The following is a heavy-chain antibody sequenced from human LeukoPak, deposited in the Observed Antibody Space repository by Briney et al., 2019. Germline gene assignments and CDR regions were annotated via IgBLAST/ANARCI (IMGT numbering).Heavy chain of an antibody. Sequence: GGSLRLSCAASGVTFSSYGMHWVRQAPGKGLEWVALISSGGNDKLYGDSVKGRFTISRDDSKSTLYLQMNSLRAEDTAVYYCTTKVIRGNSGDDYDDWGQGTLVTVSS. J-gene: IGHJ4*02. CDR2: ISSGGNDK. CDR1: GVTFSSYG. V-gene: IGHV3-30*03. D-gene: IGHD5-12*01. CDR3: TTKVIRGNSGDDYDD.